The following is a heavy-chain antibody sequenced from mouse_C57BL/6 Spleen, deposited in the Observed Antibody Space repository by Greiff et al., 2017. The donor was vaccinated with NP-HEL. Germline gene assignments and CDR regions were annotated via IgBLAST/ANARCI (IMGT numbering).Heavy chain of an antibody. J-gene: IGHJ2*01. Sequence: EVKLVESEGGLVQPGSSMKLSCTASGFTFSDYYMAWVRQVPEKGLEWVANINDDGSSTYYLDSLKSRFIISRDNAKNILYLQMSSLKSEDTATYYCARDGDYGKIFDYWGQGTTLTVSS. CDR3: ARDGDYGKIFDY. CDR1: GFTFSDYY. D-gene: IGHD2-1*01. V-gene: IGHV5-16*01. CDR2: INDDGSST.